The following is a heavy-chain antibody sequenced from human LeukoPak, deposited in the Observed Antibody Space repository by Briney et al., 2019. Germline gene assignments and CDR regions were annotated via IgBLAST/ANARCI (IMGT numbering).Heavy chain of an antibody. CDR3: ARGNQWELPEFDY. Sequence: VASVKVSCKASGGTFSSYAISWVRQAPGQGLEWMGGIIPIFGTANYAQKFQGRVTITADESTSTAYMEPSSLRSEDTAVYYCARGNQWELPEFDYWGQGTLVTVSS. V-gene: IGHV1-69*13. CDR1: GGTFSSYA. CDR2: IIPIFGTA. J-gene: IGHJ4*02. D-gene: IGHD1-26*01.